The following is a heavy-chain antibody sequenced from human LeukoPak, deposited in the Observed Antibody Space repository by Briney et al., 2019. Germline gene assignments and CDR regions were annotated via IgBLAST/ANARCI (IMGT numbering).Heavy chain of an antibody. CDR3: ASGYYDSSGYFVDY. CDR2: IYTSGST. Sequence: PSETLSLTCTVSGGSISSYYWSWIRQPAGKGLAWIGRIYTSGSTNYNPSLKSRVTMSVDTSKNQFSLKLSSVTAADTAVYYCASGYYDSSGYFVDYWGQGTLVTVSS. V-gene: IGHV4-4*07. J-gene: IGHJ4*02. D-gene: IGHD3-22*01. CDR1: GGSISSYY.